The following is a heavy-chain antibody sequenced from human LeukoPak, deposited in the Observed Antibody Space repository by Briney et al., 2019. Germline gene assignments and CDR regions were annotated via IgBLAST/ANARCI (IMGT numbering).Heavy chain of an antibody. CDR3: ASIAVAGTRVN. D-gene: IGHD6-19*01. CDR1: GFTVSSNY. Sequence: PGGSLRLSCAASGFTVSSNYMSWVRQAPGKGLEWVSVIYSGGSTYYADSVKGRFTISRDNSKNTLYLQMNSLRAEDTAVYYCASIAVAGTRVNWGQGTLATVSS. J-gene: IGHJ4*02. CDR2: IYSGGST. V-gene: IGHV3-66*01.